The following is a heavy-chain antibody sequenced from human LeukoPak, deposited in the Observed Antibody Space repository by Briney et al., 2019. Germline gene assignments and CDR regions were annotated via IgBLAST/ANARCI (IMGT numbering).Heavy chain of an antibody. CDR2: IYYSGST. CDR3: ARDMASLGGVIFHNY. D-gene: IGHD3-16*01. J-gene: IGHJ4*02. CDR1: GGSISSGDYY. V-gene: IGHV4-31*03. Sequence: SQTLSLTCTVSGGSISSGDYYWSWIRQHQGKGLEWIGYIYYSGSTYYNPSLKSRVTILVDTSKNQFSLKVSSVTAADTAVYYCARDMASLGGVIFHNYWGPGTLVTVSS.